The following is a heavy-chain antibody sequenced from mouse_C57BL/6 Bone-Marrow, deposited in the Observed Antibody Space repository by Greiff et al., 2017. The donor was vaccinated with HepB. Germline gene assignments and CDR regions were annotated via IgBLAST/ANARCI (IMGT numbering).Heavy chain of an antibody. D-gene: IGHD1-1*01. J-gene: IGHJ2*01. V-gene: IGHV14-4*01. CDR3: TRGVTTVVAHFDY. CDR1: GFNIKDDY. CDR2: IDPENGDT. Sequence: VQLQQSGAELVRPGASVKLSCTASGFNIKDDYMHWVKQRPEQGLEWIGWIDPENGDTEYASKFQGKATITADTSSNTAYLQLSSLTSEDTAVYYGTRGVTTVVAHFDYWGQGTTLTVSS.